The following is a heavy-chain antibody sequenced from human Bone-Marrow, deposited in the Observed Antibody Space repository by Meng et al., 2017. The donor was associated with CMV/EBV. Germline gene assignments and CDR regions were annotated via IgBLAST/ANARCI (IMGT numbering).Heavy chain of an antibody. Sequence: GGSLRLSCVASGFTFSDYYMSWIRQAPGKGLEWVSYIGISGSTIYYVDSVKGRFTISRGNAKNSLYLQMNSLRAEDTAVYYCASGFVADYHPNYYYYGMDVWGQGTTVTVSS. CDR1: GFTFSDYY. CDR3: ASGFVADYHPNYYYYGMDV. CDR2: IGISGSTI. V-gene: IGHV3-11*04. D-gene: IGHD2-15*01. J-gene: IGHJ6*02.